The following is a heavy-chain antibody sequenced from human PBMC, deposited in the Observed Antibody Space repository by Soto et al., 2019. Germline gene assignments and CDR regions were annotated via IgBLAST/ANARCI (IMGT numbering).Heavy chain of an antibody. CDR2: IKEDGSEK. D-gene: IGHD3-22*01. CDR1: GFTFSTYW. V-gene: IGHV3-7*01. Sequence: GGSLRLSCAASGFTFSTYWMSWVRQAPGKGLEWVANIKEDGSEKYYVDSVEGRFTISRDNAKNSLYLQMTSLRAEDTALYYCARGWGYFDSSGFPYLYAMDIWGQGTTVTVSS. J-gene: IGHJ6*02. CDR3: ARGWGYFDSSGFPYLYAMDI.